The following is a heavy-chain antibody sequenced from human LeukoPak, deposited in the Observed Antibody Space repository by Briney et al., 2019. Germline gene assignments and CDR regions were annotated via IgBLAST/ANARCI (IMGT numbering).Heavy chain of an antibody. D-gene: IGHD5-18*01. Sequence: SQTLSLTCAISGDSVSSNSATWNWIRQSPSRGLEWLGRTYYRSKWYNDYAVSVKSRITLNPDTSKNQFSLQLNSVTPEDTAVYYCARDPRGDTSMPFDPWGQGTLVTVSS. CDR1: GDSVSSNSAT. J-gene: IGHJ5*02. CDR2: TYYRSKWYN. CDR3: ARDPRGDTSMPFDP. V-gene: IGHV6-1*01.